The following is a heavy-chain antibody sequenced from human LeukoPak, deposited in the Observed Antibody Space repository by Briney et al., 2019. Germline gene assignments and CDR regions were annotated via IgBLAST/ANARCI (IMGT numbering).Heavy chain of an antibody. D-gene: IGHD4-17*01. CDR1: GFTFSSYS. J-gene: IGHJ6*02. CDR2: ISSSSSYI. V-gene: IGHV3-21*01. Sequence: GGSLRLSCAASGFTFSSYSMNWVRQAPGKGLEWVSSISSSSSYIYYAGSVKGRFTISRDNAKNSLYLQMNSLRAEDTAVYYCARDGGYGGYGGKSYYYGMDVWGQGTTVTVSS. CDR3: ARDGGYGGYGGKSYYYGMDV.